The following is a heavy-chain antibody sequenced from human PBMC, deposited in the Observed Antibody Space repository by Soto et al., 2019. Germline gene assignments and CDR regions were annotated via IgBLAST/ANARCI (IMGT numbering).Heavy chain of an antibody. V-gene: IGHV3-7*01. CDR1: GFTFTNFW. CDR3: GGSGWAFLFDF. Sequence: GGSLRLSCAASGFTFTNFWMTWVRQAPGKGLEWVAKIKQDGSEKYYVDSVKGRFTISRDNAKNSLYLQMNSLRAEDTAVYYCGGSGWAFLFDFWGRGTLVPVSS. D-gene: IGHD6-19*01. CDR2: IKQDGSEK. J-gene: IGHJ4*02.